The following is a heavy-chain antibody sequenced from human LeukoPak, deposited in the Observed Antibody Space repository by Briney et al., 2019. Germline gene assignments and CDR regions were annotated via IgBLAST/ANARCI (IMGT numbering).Heavy chain of an antibody. J-gene: IGHJ4*02. Sequence: GGSLRLSCAASGFTFSSNSLNWVRQAPGKGLEWVSYISSTGGTIYYADSMKGRFTISRDNAKNSLYLQMNSLRVEDTAVYYCARVWIYYGSGSFNCVFDSWGQGTLVTVSS. CDR2: ISSTGGTI. V-gene: IGHV3-48*04. CDR1: GFTFSSNS. D-gene: IGHD3-10*01. CDR3: ARVWIYYGSGSFNCVFDS.